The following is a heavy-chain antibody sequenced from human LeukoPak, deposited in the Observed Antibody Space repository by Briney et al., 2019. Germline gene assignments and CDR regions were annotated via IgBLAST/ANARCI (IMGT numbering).Heavy chain of an antibody. CDR2: IKQDGSDE. V-gene: IGHV3-7*04. J-gene: IGHJ4*02. CDR1: GFTFSNYW. D-gene: IGHD6-6*01. Sequence: GGSLRLSCEAAGFTFSNYWMTWVRQAPGKGLEWVANIKQDGSDENYVDSVKGRFTISRDNGKNSLYLQMNSLRAEDTAVYYCARGGSDSDYWGQGTLVTVSS. CDR3: ARGGSDSDY.